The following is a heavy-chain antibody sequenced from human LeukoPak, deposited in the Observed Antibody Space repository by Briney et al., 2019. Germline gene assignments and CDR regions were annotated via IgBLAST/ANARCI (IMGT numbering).Heavy chain of an antibody. J-gene: IGHJ3*02. D-gene: IGHD2-2*01. V-gene: IGHV4-39*01. Sequence: SETLSLTCTVSGGSISSSSYYWGWIRQPPGKGLEWIGSIYYSGSTYYNPSLKSRVTISVDTSKNQFSLKLSSVTATDTAVYYCARRDQLLWPLPHDAFDIWGQGTMATVSS. CDR3: ARRDQLLWPLPHDAFDI. CDR1: GGSISSSSYY. CDR2: IYYSGST.